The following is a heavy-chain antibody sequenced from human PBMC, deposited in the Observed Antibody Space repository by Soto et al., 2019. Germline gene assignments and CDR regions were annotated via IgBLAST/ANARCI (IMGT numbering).Heavy chain of an antibody. V-gene: IGHV4-34*01. CDR3: ASLFHLGYCSGGSCLTPGGGYYGMDV. CDR1: GGSFSGYY. Sequence: SQTLSLTCAVYGGSFSGYYWSWIRQPPGKGLEWIGEINHSGSTNYNPSLKSRVTISVDTSKNQFSLKLGSVTAAATAVYYCASLFHLGYCSGGSCLTPGGGYYGMDVWGQGTTVTVSS. J-gene: IGHJ6*02. D-gene: IGHD2-15*01. CDR2: INHSGST.